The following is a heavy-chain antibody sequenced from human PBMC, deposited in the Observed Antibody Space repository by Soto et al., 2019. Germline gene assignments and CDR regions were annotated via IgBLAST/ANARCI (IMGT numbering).Heavy chain of an antibody. CDR2: ISTSSSTI. Sequence: GGSLRLSCAASGFTFSSHSMNWVRQAPGKGLEWVSYISTSSSTIYYADSVKGRFTISRDNAKNSLYLQMNSLRAEDTAVYYCARRACGGSCYSGADYWGQGTLVTVSS. J-gene: IGHJ4*02. D-gene: IGHD2-15*01. V-gene: IGHV3-48*01. CDR1: GFTFSSHS. CDR3: ARRACGGSCYSGADY.